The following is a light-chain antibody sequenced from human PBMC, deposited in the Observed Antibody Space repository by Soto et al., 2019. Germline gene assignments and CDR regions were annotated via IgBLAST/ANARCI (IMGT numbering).Light chain of an antibody. J-gene: IGKJ5*01. V-gene: IGKV1D-12*01. CDR1: QGISSW. CDR2: AAS. CDR3: QQLNSYTQT. Sequence: DIQITHPPAALSACVGGILTIGFGASQGISSWLGWYQQKPGKAPKLLIYAASSLQSGVPSRFSGSGSGTDFTLTISSLQPEDSATYFCQQLNSYTQTFGQGTRLEIK.